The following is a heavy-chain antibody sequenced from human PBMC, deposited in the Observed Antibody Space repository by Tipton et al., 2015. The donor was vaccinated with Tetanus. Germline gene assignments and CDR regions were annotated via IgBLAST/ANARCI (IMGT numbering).Heavy chain of an antibody. V-gene: IGHV3-13*01. CDR3: ARVRAGPDQGYYYDS. CDR1: GFTFRVHD. CDR2: IGSAGDT. D-gene: IGHD2-2*01. Sequence: SLRLSCTASGFTFRVHDMHWVRRVTGKGLEWVSSIGSAGDTYYSGSAKGRFTISREVGKNSLYLQMSDLRAGDTAVYYCARVRAGPDQGYYYDSWGQGTPVTVSS. J-gene: IGHJ4*02.